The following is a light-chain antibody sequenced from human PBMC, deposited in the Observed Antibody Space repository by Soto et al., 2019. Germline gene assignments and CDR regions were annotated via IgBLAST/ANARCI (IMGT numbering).Light chain of an antibody. J-gene: IGKJ1*01. V-gene: IGKV3-15*01. Sequence: IVMTQSPDILAVSPGETVTLSCRASQSLSDNLAWYQQKPGQAPRLLIFRASSRASGVPARFSGGGSGTEFTLTISSLQPEDFAVYYCQQYNNWPPWTFGQGTKVDIK. CDR3: QQYNNWPPWT. CDR2: RAS. CDR1: QSLSDN.